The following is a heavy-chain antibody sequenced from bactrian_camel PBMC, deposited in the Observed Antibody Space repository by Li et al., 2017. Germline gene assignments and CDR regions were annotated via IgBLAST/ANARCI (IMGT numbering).Heavy chain of an antibody. V-gene: IGHV3-2*01. Sequence: QLVESGGGLVQPGGSLRLSCAASTFPLSSYYMTWVRQAPGKGLEWVSSIFSDGSNTYYADSVKGRFTISLDNANNTVYLQMNMVKSEDTALYYCATNGGKYWGQGTQVTV. J-gene: IGHJ4*01. CDR2: IFSDGSNT. CDR1: TFPLSSYY. CDR3: ATNGGKY.